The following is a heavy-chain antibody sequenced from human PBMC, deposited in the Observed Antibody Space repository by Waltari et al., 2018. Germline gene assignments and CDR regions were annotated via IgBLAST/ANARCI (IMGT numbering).Heavy chain of an antibody. CDR2: IKRDGSEE. Sequence: EVQLVQSGGGLVQPGGSLRLSCAASGFTFSRNWMSGVRQAPGKGREWVGNIKRDGSEEWYVDSVKGRFTISRDNPKNSLYLQMNSLRAEDTAVYYCARDAARGTIDYWGQGTQVTVSS. CDR1: GFTFSRNW. D-gene: IGHD3-16*01. V-gene: IGHV3-7*01. CDR3: ARDAARGTIDY. J-gene: IGHJ4*02.